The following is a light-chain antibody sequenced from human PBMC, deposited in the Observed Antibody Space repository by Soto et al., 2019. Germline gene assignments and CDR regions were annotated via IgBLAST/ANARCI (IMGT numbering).Light chain of an antibody. Sequence: QSLLTQPASVSGSPGQSIAISCTGTSSDVGGYNSASWYQQHPGKAPKLLIYDVSNRPSGVSNRFSGSKSGNTASLTISGLLAEDEADYYCSSYSTGGSYVFGTGTKVTVL. V-gene: IGLV2-14*03. J-gene: IGLJ1*01. CDR1: SSDVGGYNS. CDR2: DVS. CDR3: SSYSTGGSYV.